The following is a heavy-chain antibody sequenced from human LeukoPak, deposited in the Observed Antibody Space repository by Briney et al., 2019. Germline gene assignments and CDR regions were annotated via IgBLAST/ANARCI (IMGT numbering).Heavy chain of an antibody. CDR3: AKEQYGSGSPIDY. CDR2: ISGSGGST. Sequence: GGSLRLSCAASGFTFSTYAMSWVRQAPGKGLEWVSAISGSGGSTYYADSVKGRFTISRDNSKNALYLQMNSLRAEDTAVYYCAKEQYGSGSPIDYWGQGTLVTVSS. CDR1: GFTFSTYA. D-gene: IGHD3-10*01. J-gene: IGHJ4*02. V-gene: IGHV3-23*01.